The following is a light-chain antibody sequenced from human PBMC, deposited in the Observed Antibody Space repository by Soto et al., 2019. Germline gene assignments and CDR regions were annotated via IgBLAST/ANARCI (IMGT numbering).Light chain of an antibody. Sequence: DIQMTQSPSSLSASVGDTVTITCQASQDISNCLSWYQQKPGKAPKLLIYDASIFKTGVPSRFSGSGSGTDFTFNISSLQPEDTATYYCQQYEDFPRTFGGGTKVDIK. CDR3: QQYEDFPRT. CDR2: DAS. CDR1: QDISNC. J-gene: IGKJ4*01. V-gene: IGKV1-33*01.